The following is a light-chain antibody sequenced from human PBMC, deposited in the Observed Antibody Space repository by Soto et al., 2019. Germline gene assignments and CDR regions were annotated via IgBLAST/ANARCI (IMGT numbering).Light chain of an antibody. V-gene: IGLV1-47*01. Sequence: QSVLTQPPSASGTPGQRVTISCSGSSSNIGSNYVYWYQQLPGTAPKLLIYRNNQRPSGVRDRFSGSKSGTSASLAISGLRSEDEADYYCAAWDDSLSGHVVFGGGTKLTVL. CDR3: AAWDDSLSGHVV. J-gene: IGLJ2*01. CDR2: RNN. CDR1: SSNIGSNY.